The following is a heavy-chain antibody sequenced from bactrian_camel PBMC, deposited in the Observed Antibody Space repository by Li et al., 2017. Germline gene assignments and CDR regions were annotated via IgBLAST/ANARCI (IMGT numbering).Heavy chain of an antibody. CDR3: AVGGCDSCYASANCGH. Sequence: EVQLVESGGGSVQPGGSLRLSCTASGLSFERYCVMWFRQTPGRVRKGVTLIDTNGRKLYEDSVKGRFTGSRDDAKNTVYLQMNNLKPEDTAMYYCAVGGCDSCYASANCGHWGQGTQVTVSS. J-gene: IGHJ4*01. CDR2: IDTNGRK. CDR1: GLSFERYC. V-gene: IGHV3S10*01. D-gene: IGHD1*01.